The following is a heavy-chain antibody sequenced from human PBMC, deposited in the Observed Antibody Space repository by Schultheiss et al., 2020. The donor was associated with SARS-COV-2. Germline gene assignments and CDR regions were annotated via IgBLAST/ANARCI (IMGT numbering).Heavy chain of an antibody. J-gene: IGHJ6*02. Sequence: GGSLRLSCAASGFTFSSYEMNWVRQAPGKGLEWVSYISSSGSTIYYADSVKGRFTISRDNAKNSLYLQMNSLRAEDTAVYYCARVLTLDPPYSSLGYYYGMDVWGQGTTVTVSS. D-gene: IGHD6-6*01. CDR2: ISSSGSTI. V-gene: IGHV3-48*03. CDR3: ARVLTLDPPYSSLGYYYGMDV. CDR1: GFTFSSYE.